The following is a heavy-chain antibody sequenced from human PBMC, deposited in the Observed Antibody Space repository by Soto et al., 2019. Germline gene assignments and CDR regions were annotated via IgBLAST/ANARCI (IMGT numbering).Heavy chain of an antibody. CDR3: AKAARWLSLDY. V-gene: IGHV4-31*03. Sequence: SETMSLTCTVSGGSISSGGYFWSWIRQPPGKGLEWIGNIFYSGTTYYNPSLKSRVTISVDTSKNQFSLKLTSVTAADTAVYYCAKAARWLSLDYWGQGTLVTVSS. J-gene: IGHJ4*02. CDR2: IFYSGTT. CDR1: GGSISSGGYF. D-gene: IGHD5-12*01.